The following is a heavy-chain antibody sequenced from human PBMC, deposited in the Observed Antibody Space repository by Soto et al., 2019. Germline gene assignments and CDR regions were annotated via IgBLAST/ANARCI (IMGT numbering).Heavy chain of an antibody. Sequence: ASVKVSCKASGYIFTGYHIHWLRQAPGRGLEWMGWINPNSGDTEYAQNFQGRVTMTRDTSFNLVYMEMSGLMSDDTAVYYCARDARGTRGFDEMDIWGPGTTVTVSS. CDR2: INPNSGDT. D-gene: IGHD3-9*01. J-gene: IGHJ6*02. CDR1: GYIFTGYH. CDR3: ARDARGTRGFDEMDI. V-gene: IGHV1-2*02.